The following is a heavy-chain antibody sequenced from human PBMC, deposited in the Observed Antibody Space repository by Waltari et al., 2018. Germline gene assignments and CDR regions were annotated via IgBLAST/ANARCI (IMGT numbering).Heavy chain of an antibody. D-gene: IGHD7-27*01. V-gene: IGHV1-3*03. CDR2: INAGNGNT. CDR1: GYTFTSYA. J-gene: IGHJ4*02. CDR3: ARGGWGPYYFDY. Sequence: QVQLVQSGAEVKKPGASVKVSCKASGYTFTSYAMHWVRQAPGQRLEWMGWINAGNGNTKYSQEFQGRVTITRDTSASTAYMELSSLRSEDMAGYYCARGGWGPYYFDYWGQGTLVTVSS.